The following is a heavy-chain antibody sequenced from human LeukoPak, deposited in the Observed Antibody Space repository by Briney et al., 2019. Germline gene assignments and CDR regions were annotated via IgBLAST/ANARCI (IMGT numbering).Heavy chain of an antibody. V-gene: IGHV1-46*01. CDR3: ARGRYDSSGYYYFDY. CDR2: INPSGGST. J-gene: IGHJ4*02. D-gene: IGHD3-22*01. CDR1: GYTLTELS. Sequence: ASVKVSCKVSGYTLTELSMHWVRQAPGQGLEWMGIINPSGGSTSYAQKFQGRVTMTRDMSTSTVYMELSSLRSEDTAVYYCARGRYDSSGYYYFDYWGQGTLVTVSS.